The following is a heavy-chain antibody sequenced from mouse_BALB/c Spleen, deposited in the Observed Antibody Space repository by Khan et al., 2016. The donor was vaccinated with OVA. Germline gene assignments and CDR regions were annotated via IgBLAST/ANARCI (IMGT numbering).Heavy chain of an antibody. J-gene: IGHJ4*01. V-gene: IGHV9-3-1*01. Sequence: QIQLVHSGPELKKPGETVKISCKASGYTFTNYGMNWVKQAPGKGLKWMGWIYTYTGEPTYADDFKGRFAFSLESSASTAYLQINNLTNEDTATYFCARGSSRAMDYWGQGTSVTVSS. D-gene: IGHD1-1*01. CDR3: ARGSSRAMDY. CDR1: GYTFTNYG. CDR2: IYTYTGEP.